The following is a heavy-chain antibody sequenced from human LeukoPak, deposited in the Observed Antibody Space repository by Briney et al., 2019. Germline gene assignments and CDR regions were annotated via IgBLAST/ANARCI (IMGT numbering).Heavy chain of an antibody. D-gene: IGHD2-21*02. Sequence: PGRSLRLSCAASGFTFSSYGMHWVRQTPGKGLEWVALISFDGSIEYYVDSVKGRFTISRDNSKNTLYLQMNSLRAEDTAVFYCAKEPRHCGGDCFSLLDYWGQGTLVTVSS. CDR1: GFTFSSYG. CDR2: ISFDGSIE. V-gene: IGHV3-30*18. CDR3: AKEPRHCGGDCFSLLDY. J-gene: IGHJ4*02.